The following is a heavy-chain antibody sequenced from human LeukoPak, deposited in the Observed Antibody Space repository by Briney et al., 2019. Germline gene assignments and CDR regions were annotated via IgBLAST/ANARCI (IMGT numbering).Heavy chain of an antibody. D-gene: IGHD3-22*01. V-gene: IGHV1-46*01. CDR2: INPSGGST. Sequence: ASEKVSCKASGYTFTSYYMHWVRQAPGQGLEWMGIINPSGGSTSYAQKFQGRVTMTRDTSTSTVYMELSSLRSEDTAVYYCARTGYYYDSSGYSYYYGMDVWGQGTTVTVSS. CDR3: ARTGYYYDSSGYSYYYGMDV. J-gene: IGHJ6*02. CDR1: GYTFTSYY.